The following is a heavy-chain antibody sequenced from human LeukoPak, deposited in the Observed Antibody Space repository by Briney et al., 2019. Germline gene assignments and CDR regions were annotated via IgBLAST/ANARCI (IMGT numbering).Heavy chain of an antibody. CDR2: IYTSGST. CDR3: ARDRHGDYHY. J-gene: IGHJ4*02. CDR1: GGSISSGSYY. D-gene: IGHD4-17*01. V-gene: IGHV4-61*02. Sequence: SQTLSLTCTVSGGSISSGSYYWSWTRQPAGKGLEWIGRIYTSGSTNYNPSLKSRVTISVDTSKNQFSLKLSSVTAADTAVYYCARDRHGDYHYWGQGTLVTVSS.